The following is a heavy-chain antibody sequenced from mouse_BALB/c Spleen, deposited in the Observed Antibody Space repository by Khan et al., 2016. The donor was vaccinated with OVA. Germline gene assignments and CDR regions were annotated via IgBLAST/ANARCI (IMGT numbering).Heavy chain of an antibody. D-gene: IGHD1-2*01. Sequence: EVELVESGGGLVQPGGSRKLSCAASGFTFSDYGMAWVQQAPGKGPEWVAFISDLAYTIYYADTVTGRFTISRENAKNTPYLEMSSLRSEDTAIYYGARGGGTAPFAYWGLGTLVTVSA. CDR1: GFTFSDYG. CDR3: ARGGGTAPFAY. V-gene: IGHV5-15*02. CDR2: ISDLAYTI. J-gene: IGHJ3*01.